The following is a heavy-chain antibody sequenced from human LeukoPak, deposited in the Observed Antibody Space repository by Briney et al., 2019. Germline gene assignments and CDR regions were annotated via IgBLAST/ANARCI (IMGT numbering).Heavy chain of an antibody. V-gene: IGHV1-8*02. CDR3: ASGSYFIDF. CDR1: GYTLTNYD. Sequence: GASVKVSCKASGYTLTNYDINWVRQATGQGLEWMGWMNPNRDNTGYAQKFQGRVTMTWNTSITTAYMELSSLRSEDTAVYYCASGSYFIDFWGQGTLVTVSS. J-gene: IGHJ4*02. D-gene: IGHD1-26*01. CDR2: MNPNRDNT.